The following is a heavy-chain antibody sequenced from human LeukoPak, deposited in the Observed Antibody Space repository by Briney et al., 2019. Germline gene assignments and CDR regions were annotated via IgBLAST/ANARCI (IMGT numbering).Heavy chain of an antibody. D-gene: IGHD3-22*01. CDR1: EFSVGSNY. J-gene: IGHJ5*02. V-gene: IGHV3-66*01. Sequence: GGSLRLSCAASEFSVGSNYMTWVRQAPGKGLEWVSLIYSGGSTYYADSVKGRFTISRDNSKNTLYLQMNSLRAEDTAVYYCARGGDDSSGYDNWFDPWGQGTLVTVSS. CDR3: ARGGDDSSGYDNWFDP. CDR2: IYSGGST.